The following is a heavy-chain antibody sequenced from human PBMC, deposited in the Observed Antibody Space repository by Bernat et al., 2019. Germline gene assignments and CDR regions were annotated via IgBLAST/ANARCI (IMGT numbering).Heavy chain of an antibody. V-gene: IGHV3-73*01. CDR2: IRSKANSYAT. CDR1: GFTFSGSA. CDR3: TRHSQFPNYYYYGMDV. J-gene: IGHJ6*02. Sequence: EVQLVESGGGLVQPGGSLKLSCAASGFTFSGSAMHWVRQASGKGLEWVGRIRSKANSYATAYAASVKGRFTISRDDSKNTAYLQMNSLKTEDMAVYYCTRHSQFPNYYYYGMDVWGQGTTVTVSS.